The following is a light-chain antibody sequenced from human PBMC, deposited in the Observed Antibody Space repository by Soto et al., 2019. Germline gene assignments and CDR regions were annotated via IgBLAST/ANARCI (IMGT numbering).Light chain of an antibody. Sequence: QSVLTQPPSVSGSPGQSVTISCTGTSSDVGSYNRVSWYQQPPGTAPKLMIYDVSTRPSGVPDRFSGSKSGNTASLTISGLQAEDEADYYCSLYTSSSTYVFGTGTKLTVL. CDR3: SLYTSSSTYV. CDR1: SSDVGSYNR. CDR2: DVS. J-gene: IGLJ1*01. V-gene: IGLV2-18*01.